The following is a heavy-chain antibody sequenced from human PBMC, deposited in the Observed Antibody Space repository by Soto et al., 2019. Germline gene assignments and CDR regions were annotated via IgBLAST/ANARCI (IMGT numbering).Heavy chain of an antibody. CDR2: VSYSGTT. J-gene: IGHJ4*02. Sequence: PSETLSLTCSVSGGSVSNKTYYWSWIRQPPGKRLEWIGYVSYSGTTNYNPSLKCRVTISVDLSKNQFSLRLSSVTTADTALYYCARTTAVPNTLRSRYFFDYWGQGTLVTVSS. V-gene: IGHV4-61*01. CDR3: ARTTAVPNTLRSRYFFDY. D-gene: IGHD4-17*01. CDR1: GGSVSNKTYY.